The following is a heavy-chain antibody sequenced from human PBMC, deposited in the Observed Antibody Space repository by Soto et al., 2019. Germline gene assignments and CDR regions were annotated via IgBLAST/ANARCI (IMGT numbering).Heavy chain of an antibody. CDR3: AKDGPAVAGIGYFDY. D-gene: IGHD6-19*01. CDR1: GFTFSSYG. CDR2: ISYDGSNK. Sequence: QVQLVESGGGVVQPGRSLRLSCAASGFTFSSYGMHWVRQAPGKGLEWVAVISYDGSNKYYADSVKGRFTISRDNSKNTLYLQMNSLRAEDTAVYYCAKDGPAVAGIGYFDYWGQGTLVTVSS. J-gene: IGHJ4*02. V-gene: IGHV3-30*18.